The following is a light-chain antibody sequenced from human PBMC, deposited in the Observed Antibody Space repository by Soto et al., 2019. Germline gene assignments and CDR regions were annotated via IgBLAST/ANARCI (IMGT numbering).Light chain of an antibody. J-gene: IGKJ1*01. CDR1: QSVSSSY. CDR3: LQHSSLPWT. Sequence: ESVLTQSPDTLSLSPGERATLSCRASQSVSSSYLAWYQQKPGQAPRLLIYGASSRATGIPDRFSGSGSGTCFTITFSSQEPEDPPLYYCLQHSSLPWTFGQGTKVEI. CDR2: GAS. V-gene: IGKV3-20*01.